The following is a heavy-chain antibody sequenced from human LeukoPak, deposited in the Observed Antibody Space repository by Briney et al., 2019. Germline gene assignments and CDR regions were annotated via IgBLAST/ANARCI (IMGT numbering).Heavy chain of an antibody. Sequence: PSDTLSLTCTVSGGSISSYYWSWIRQPAGQGLEWIGRIYISGSTNQNPPLKSRVTMSVETPRNQVSLTMTSVTAADAAVYYCARTSSSWSPYDYWGQGTLVTVSS. CDR3: ARTSSSWSPYDY. J-gene: IGHJ4*02. V-gene: IGHV4-4*07. CDR1: GGSISSYY. CDR2: IYISGST. D-gene: IGHD6-13*01.